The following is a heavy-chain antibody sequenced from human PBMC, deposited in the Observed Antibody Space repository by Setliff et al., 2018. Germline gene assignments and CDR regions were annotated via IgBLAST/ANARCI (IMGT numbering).Heavy chain of an antibody. J-gene: IGHJ5*02. CDR1: GYTFTGYF. Sequence: ASVKVSCKASGYTFTGYFIHWVRQAPGQGLEWMGWINPNSGGTNYAQKFQGRVTMTRDTSISTAYMELSRLRSDDTAVYSCARSRLYGGWFDPWGQGTLVTVPS. D-gene: IGHD4-17*01. V-gene: IGHV1-2*02. CDR3: ARSRLYGGWFDP. CDR2: INPNSGGT.